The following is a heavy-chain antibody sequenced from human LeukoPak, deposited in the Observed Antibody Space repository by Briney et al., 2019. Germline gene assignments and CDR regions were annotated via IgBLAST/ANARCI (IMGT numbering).Heavy chain of an antibody. CDR2: ITWDGGSA. V-gene: IGHV3-43D*03. CDR3: AKGGNKGTIEY. J-gene: IGHJ4*02. CDR1: GFIFGDHS. Sequence: PGGSLRLSCEASGFIFGDHSMHWVRQAPGKGLEWVSRITWDGGSAYYADSVMSRFTMSRDNSKDSLYLQMNSLRPEDTASYYCAKGGNKGTIEYWGQGTLVAVSS. D-gene: IGHD1-14*01.